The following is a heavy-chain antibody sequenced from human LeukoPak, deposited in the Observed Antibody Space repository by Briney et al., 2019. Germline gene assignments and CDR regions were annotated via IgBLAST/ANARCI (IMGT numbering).Heavy chain of an antibody. CDR3: AKVQYQLLLGY. J-gene: IGHJ4*02. D-gene: IGHD2-2*01. V-gene: IGHV5-51*01. CDR1: YW. Sequence: YWSWIRQPPGKGLEWMGIIYPGDSDTRYSPSFQGQVTISADKSISTAYLQWSSLKASDTAMYYCAKVQYQLLLGYWGQGTLVTVSS. CDR2: IYPGDSDT.